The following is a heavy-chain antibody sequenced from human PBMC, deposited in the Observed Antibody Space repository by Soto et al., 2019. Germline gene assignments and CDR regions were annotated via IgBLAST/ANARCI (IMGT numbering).Heavy chain of an antibody. CDR2: IDTSGNT. D-gene: IGHD7-27*01. CDR3: AREPGDGAAYLDY. V-gene: IGHV4-4*07. CDR1: GGSISTYY. Sequence: PSETLSLTCTVSGGSISTYYWSWIRQPAGKGLEWIGRIDTSGNTNYNPSLESRVTISLDMSKNEVSLRLTSVTAADTAVYYCAREPGDGAAYLDYWGQGTLVTVSS. J-gene: IGHJ4*02.